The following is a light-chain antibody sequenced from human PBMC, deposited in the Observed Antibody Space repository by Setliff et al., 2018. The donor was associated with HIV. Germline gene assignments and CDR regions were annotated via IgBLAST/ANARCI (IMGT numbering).Light chain of an antibody. CDR2: SFT. CDR1: SSNIGAGFD. Sequence: QSVLTQPPSVSGAPGQRVTISCTGSSSNIGAGFDVPWYQQFPGTAPKLLIYSFTNRPSGVPDRCSGSKSGTSASLAIAGLQAEDEADYYCQSYDSSLSGYVFGTGTKVTVL. V-gene: IGLV1-40*01. CDR3: QSYDSSLSGYV. J-gene: IGLJ1*01.